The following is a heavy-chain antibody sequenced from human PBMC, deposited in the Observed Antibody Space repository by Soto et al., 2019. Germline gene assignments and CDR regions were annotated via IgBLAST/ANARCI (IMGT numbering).Heavy chain of an antibody. Sequence: SVMVSCKASGYTITNYVLNCLRQAPGQGLEWMGWISAYNGNTNYAQKLQGRVTMTTDTSTSTAYMELRSLRSDATAAHYCARDAWSSPSCYYTYYFCGRVVWG. CDR2: ISAYNGNT. CDR1: GYTITNYV. V-gene: IGHV1-18*01. D-gene: IGHD2-2*01. CDR3: ARDAWSSPSCYYTYYFCGRVV. J-gene: IGHJ6*01.